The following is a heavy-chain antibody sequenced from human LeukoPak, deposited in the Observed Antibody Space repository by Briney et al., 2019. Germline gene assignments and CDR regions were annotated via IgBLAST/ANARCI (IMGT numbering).Heavy chain of an antibody. V-gene: IGHV3-30*02. Sequence: GGSLRLSCAVSGFTFSSYGMHWVRQAPGKGLEWVAFIRYDGSNKYYADSVKGRFTISRDNSKNTLYLQMNSLRAEDTAVYYCAKGRKVYSSGWYDYWGQGTLVTVSS. CDR1: GFTFSSYG. J-gene: IGHJ4*02. D-gene: IGHD6-19*01. CDR2: IRYDGSNK. CDR3: AKGRKVYSSGWYDY.